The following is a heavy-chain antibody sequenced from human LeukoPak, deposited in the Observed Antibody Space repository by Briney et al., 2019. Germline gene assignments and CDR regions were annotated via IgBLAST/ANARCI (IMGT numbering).Heavy chain of an antibody. J-gene: IGHJ4*02. D-gene: IGHD3-16*01. CDR3: ARGGGAPDY. V-gene: IGHV3-7*01. CDR2: IKQDGSEK. CDR1: GFTFSSYS. Sequence: GGSLRLSCAASGFTFSSYSMNWVRQAPGKGLEWVANIKQDGSEKYYVDSVKGRFTISRDNAKSSLYLQMNSLRAEDTAVYYCARGGGAPDYWGQGTLVTVSS.